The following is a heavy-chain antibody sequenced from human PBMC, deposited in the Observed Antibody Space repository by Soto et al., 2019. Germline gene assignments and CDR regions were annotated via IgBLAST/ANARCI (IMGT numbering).Heavy chain of an antibody. J-gene: IGHJ6*02. V-gene: IGHV3-48*02. CDR3: ARTTTGYSSSWYLIYGMDV. CDR1: GFTFSSYS. Sequence: PGGSLRLSCAASGFTFSSYSMNWVRQAPGKGLEWVSYTSSSSSTIYYADSVKGRFTISRDNAKNSLYLQMNSLRDEDTAVYYCARTTTGYSSSWYLIYGMDVWGQGTTVTVSS. D-gene: IGHD6-13*01. CDR2: TSSSSSTI.